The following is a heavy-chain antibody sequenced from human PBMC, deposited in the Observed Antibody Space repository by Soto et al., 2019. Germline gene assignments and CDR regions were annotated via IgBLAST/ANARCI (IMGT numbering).Heavy chain of an antibody. CDR1: GFTFSSYW. Sequence: GGSLRLSCAASGFTFSSYWMHWVRQAPGKGLVWVSRINSGGSSTNYADSVKGRFTISRDNSKNTLYLQMNSLRAEDTAVYYCAKEKISTSCCNWFDPWGQGTLVTVSS. J-gene: IGHJ5*02. D-gene: IGHD2-2*01. CDR3: AKEKISTSCCNWFDP. V-gene: IGHV3-74*01. CDR2: INSGGSST.